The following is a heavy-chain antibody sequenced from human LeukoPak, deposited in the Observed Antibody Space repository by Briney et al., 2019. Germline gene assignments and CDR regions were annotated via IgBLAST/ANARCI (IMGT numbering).Heavy chain of an antibody. J-gene: IGHJ4*02. V-gene: IGHV1-46*01. D-gene: IGHD6-13*01. CDR1: GYTFTSYY. CDR3: ARGRPGFSGSWYVY. Sequence: ASVKVSCKASGYTFTSYYMHWVRQAPGQGPEWMGVINPSDGSTSYAQKFQGRVAMTRDTSTSTVFMELSSLTSEDAAVYYCARGRPGFSGSWYVYWGQGTLVTVSS. CDR2: INPSDGST.